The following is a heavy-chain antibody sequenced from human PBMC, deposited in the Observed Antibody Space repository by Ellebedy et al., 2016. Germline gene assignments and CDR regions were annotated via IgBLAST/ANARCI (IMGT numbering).Heavy chain of an antibody. Sequence: GGSLRLSXAASGFTFTTYVLNWVRQAPGKGLEWVSSISSSSSYIYYADSVKGRFTISRDNAKNSLYLQINSLRAEDTAVYYCARDKYGDYGYDYWGQGTLVTVSS. J-gene: IGHJ4*02. CDR3: ARDKYGDYGYDY. CDR1: GFTFTTYV. V-gene: IGHV3-21*01. CDR2: ISSSSSYI. D-gene: IGHD4-17*01.